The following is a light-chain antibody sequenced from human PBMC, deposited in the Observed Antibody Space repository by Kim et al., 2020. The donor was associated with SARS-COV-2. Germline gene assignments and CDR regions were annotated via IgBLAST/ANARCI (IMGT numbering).Light chain of an antibody. CDR1: SSDIGGYNY. J-gene: IGLJ2*01. Sequence: QSVVTQPASVSGSPGQSITISCTGTSSDIGGYNYVSWYQQHPGKAPKLLIYDVTKRPSGVSYRFSGSKSGNTASLTISGLQAEDEADYYCSSYTNSDTLVFGGGTQLTVL. CDR3: SSYTNSDTLV. CDR2: DVT. V-gene: IGLV2-14*01.